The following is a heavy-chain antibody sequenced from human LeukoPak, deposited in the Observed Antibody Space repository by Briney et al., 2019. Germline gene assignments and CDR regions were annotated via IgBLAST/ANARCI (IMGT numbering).Heavy chain of an antibody. Sequence: ASVKVSFKASGYTFTSNGICWVRQAREQGLEWMGWISGYNGNTNYAQKLQGRVTMTTDTATSTAYMELRSLRSDDTAVYYCARIDELELEPDHDYWGQGTMVTVSS. D-gene: IGHD1-26*01. CDR1: GYTFTSNG. J-gene: IGHJ4*02. CDR3: ARIDELELEPDHDY. V-gene: IGHV1-18*01. CDR2: ISGYNGNT.